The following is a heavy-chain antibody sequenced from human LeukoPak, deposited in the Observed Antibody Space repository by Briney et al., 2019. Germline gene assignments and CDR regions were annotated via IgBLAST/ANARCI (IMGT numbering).Heavy chain of an antibody. Sequence: PGGSLRLSCAASGFSFSNYWMERVRQAPGKGLVWVSRINSDGRVTAYADSVKGRFTISRDNAKNTLYLQMNSLRAEDTAVYYCARDLFGSSRDYWGQGILVTVSS. J-gene: IGHJ4*02. CDR2: INSDGRVT. CDR1: GFSFSNYW. D-gene: IGHD3-10*01. CDR3: ARDLFGSSRDY. V-gene: IGHV3-74*01.